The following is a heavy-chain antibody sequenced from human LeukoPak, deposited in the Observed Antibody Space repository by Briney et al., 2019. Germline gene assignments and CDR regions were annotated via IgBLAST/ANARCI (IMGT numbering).Heavy chain of an antibody. D-gene: IGHD2-2*01. CDR2: IKQDGSEI. Sequence: GGSLRLSCAVSGFTFSSYWMSWLRQAPGKGLEWVANIKQDGSEIHYMDSVKGRFTISRDNAKNSLYLQMNRLRAEDSAVYYCARRMGVPNNWFDPWGQGTLVTVSS. J-gene: IGHJ5*02. CDR1: GFTFSSYW. CDR3: ARRMGVPNNWFDP. V-gene: IGHV3-7*01.